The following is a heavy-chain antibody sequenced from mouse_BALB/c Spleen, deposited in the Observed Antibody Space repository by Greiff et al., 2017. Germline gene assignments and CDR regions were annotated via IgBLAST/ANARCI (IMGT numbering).Heavy chain of an antibody. CDR2: ISNGGGST. CDR3: ARGGAYYGNPYYFDY. CDR1: GFTFSSYT. J-gene: IGHJ2*01. V-gene: IGHV5-12-2*01. Sequence: EVKVVESGGGLVQPGGSLKLSCAASGFTFSSYTMSWVRQTPEKRLEWVAYISNGGGSTYYPDTVTGRFTISRANAKHTLYLQMSSLKSEDTTMYYCARGGAYYGNPYYFDYWGQGTTLTVSS. D-gene: IGHD2-10*01.